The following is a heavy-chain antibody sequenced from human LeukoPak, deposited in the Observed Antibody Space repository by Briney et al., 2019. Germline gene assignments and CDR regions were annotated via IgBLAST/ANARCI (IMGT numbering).Heavy chain of an antibody. Sequence: SETLSLTCAVYGGSFSGYYWSWIRQPPGKGLEWIGEINHSGSTSYNPSLKSRVTISVDTSKNQFSLKLSSVTAADTAVYYCASLYGSGTQIYSYWGQGTLVTVSS. V-gene: IGHV4-34*01. D-gene: IGHD3-10*01. CDR3: ASLYGSGTQIYSY. J-gene: IGHJ4*02. CDR2: INHSGST. CDR1: GGSFSGYY.